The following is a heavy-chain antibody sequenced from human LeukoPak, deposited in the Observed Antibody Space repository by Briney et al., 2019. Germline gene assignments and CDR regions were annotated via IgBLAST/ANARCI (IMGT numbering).Heavy chain of an antibody. D-gene: IGHD3-10*01. CDR3: ARDPRGVTTPVGNWFDP. J-gene: IGHJ5*02. Sequence: GGSLRLSCAASGFTFSSYSMNWVRQAPGKGLERVSSISSSSSYIYYADSVKGRFTISRDNAKNSLYLQMNSLRAEDTAVYYCARDPRGVTTPVGNWFDPWGQGTLVTVSS. CDR1: GFTFSSYS. CDR2: ISSSSSYI. V-gene: IGHV3-21*01.